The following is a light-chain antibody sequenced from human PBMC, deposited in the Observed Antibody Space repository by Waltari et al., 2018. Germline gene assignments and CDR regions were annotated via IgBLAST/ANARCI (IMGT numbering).Light chain of an antibody. Sequence: DIQMTQSPSTLSASVGDRVTITCRASQSISTWLAWYQQKPGKAPKLLIYKASSLESGVPSRFSSSGSGTEFTLTISSLQPDDFATYFCQQSYRYSYTFGQGTKLEIK. CDR1: QSISTW. V-gene: IGKV1-5*03. CDR2: KAS. CDR3: QQSYRYSYT. J-gene: IGKJ2*01.